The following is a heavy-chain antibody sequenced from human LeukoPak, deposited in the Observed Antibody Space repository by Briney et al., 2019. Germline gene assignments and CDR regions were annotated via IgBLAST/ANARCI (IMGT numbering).Heavy chain of an antibody. CDR3: ASQLGYCSSTSCYRYFQH. CDR1: GGSISSSSYY. V-gene: IGHV4-61*05. D-gene: IGHD2-2*01. CDR2: IYTSGST. J-gene: IGHJ1*01. Sequence: SETLSLTCTVSGGSISSSSYYWGWIRQPPGKGLEWIGYIYTSGSTNYNPSLKSRVTISVDTSKNQFSLKLSSVTAADTAVYYCASQLGYCSSTSCYRYFQHWGQGTLVTVSS.